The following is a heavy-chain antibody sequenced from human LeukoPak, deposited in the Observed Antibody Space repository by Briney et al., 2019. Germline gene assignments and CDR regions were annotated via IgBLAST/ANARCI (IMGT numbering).Heavy chain of an antibody. D-gene: IGHD6-19*01. CDR3: ARDAVPQQWLVRYFDY. Sequence: PGASLRLSCAASGFTFSNYAMSWVRQAPGKGLEWVANIKQDGSEKYYVDSVKGRFTISRDNAKNSLYLQMNSLRAEDTAVYYCARDAVPQQWLVRYFDYWGQGTLVTVSS. CDR1: GFTFSNYA. CDR2: IKQDGSEK. V-gene: IGHV3-7*03. J-gene: IGHJ4*02.